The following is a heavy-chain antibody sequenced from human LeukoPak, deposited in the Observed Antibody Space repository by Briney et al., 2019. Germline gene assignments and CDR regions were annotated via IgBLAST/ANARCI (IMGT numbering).Heavy chain of an antibody. CDR3: TVEVQGYDSSGYSDY. D-gene: IGHD3-22*01. CDR1: GYTFTSYD. Sequence: ASVKVSCKASGYTFTSYDINWVRQATGQGLEWMGWMNPNSGNTGYAQKFQGRVTMTEDTSADTAYMELSSLRSEDTAVYYCTVEVQGYDSSGYSDYWGQGTLVTVSS. V-gene: IGHV1-8*01. J-gene: IGHJ4*02. CDR2: MNPNSGNT.